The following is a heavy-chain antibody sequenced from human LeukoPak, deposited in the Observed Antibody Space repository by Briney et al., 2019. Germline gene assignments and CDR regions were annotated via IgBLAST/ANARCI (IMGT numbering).Heavy chain of an antibody. CDR3: ARGLGVTDYFDY. V-gene: IGHV3-30-3*01. J-gene: IGHJ4*02. CDR2: ISYDGSNK. D-gene: IGHD2-21*02. Sequence: GRSLRLSCAASGFTSSSYAMHWVRQAPGKGLEWVAVISYDGSNKYYADSVKGRFTISRDNSKNTLYLQMNSLRAEDTAVYYCARGLGVTDYFDYWGQGTLVTVSS. CDR1: GFTSSSYA.